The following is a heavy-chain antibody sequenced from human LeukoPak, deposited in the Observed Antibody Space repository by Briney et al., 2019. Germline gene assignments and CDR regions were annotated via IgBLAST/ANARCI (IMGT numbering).Heavy chain of an antibody. CDR1: GFTLSSYA. V-gene: IGHV3-21*01. Sequence: PGESLRLSCTGSGFTLSSYAMNWVRRAPGQVLEWVSSISSSSSDIYYTDSVKGRFTISRDNAKNSLYLQMNSLRAEDTAVYYCVTDYGGSSGAFDIWGQGTMVTVSS. CDR3: VTDYGGSSGAFDI. J-gene: IGHJ3*02. D-gene: IGHD4-23*01. CDR2: ISSSSSDI.